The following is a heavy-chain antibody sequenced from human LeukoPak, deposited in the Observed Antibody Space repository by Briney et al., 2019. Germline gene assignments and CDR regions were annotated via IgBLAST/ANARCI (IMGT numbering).Heavy chain of an antibody. D-gene: IGHD4-11*01. CDR3: ARYGDDYSNSIDY. Sequence: GASVKVSCKASGYTFTSYYMHWVRQAPGQGLEWMGGIIPIFGTANYAQKFQGRVTITADESTSTAYMELSSLRSEDTAVYYCARYGDDYSNSIDYWGQGTLVTVSS. J-gene: IGHJ4*02. CDR2: IIPIFGTA. V-gene: IGHV1-69*13. CDR1: GYTFTSYY.